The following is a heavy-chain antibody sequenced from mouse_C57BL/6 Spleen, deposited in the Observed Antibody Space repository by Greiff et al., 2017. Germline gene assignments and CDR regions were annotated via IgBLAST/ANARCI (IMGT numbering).Heavy chain of an antibody. D-gene: IGHD3-2*02. CDR2: IHPNSGST. V-gene: IGHV1-64*01. Sequence: VKLMEPGAELVKPGASVKLSCKASGYTFTSYWMHWVKQRPGQGLEWIGMIHPNSGSTNYNEKFKSKATLTVDKSSSTAYMQLSSLTSEDSAVYYCARGLRLPYFDYWGQGTTLTVSS. CDR1: GYTFTSYW. CDR3: ARGLRLPYFDY. J-gene: IGHJ2*01.